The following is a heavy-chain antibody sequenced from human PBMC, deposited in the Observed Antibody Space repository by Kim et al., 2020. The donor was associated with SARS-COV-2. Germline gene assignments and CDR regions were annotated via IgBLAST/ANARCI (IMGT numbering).Heavy chain of an antibody. D-gene: IGHD3-10*01. V-gene: IGHV3-21*01. Sequence: GGSLRLSCAASGFTFSSYSMNWVRQAPGKGLEWVSSISSSSSYIYYADSVKGRFTISRDNAKNSLYLQMNSLRAEDTAVYYCTTFSWVWVSTGNFDYWGQGTLVTVSS. CDR1: GFTFSSYS. J-gene: IGHJ4*02. CDR2: ISSSSSYI. CDR3: TTFSWVWVSTGNFDY.